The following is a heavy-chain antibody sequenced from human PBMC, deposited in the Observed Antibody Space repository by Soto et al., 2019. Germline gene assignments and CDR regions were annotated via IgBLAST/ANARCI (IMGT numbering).Heavy chain of an antibody. D-gene: IGHD3-10*01. J-gene: IGHJ4*02. Sequence: QVQLQESGPGLVKPPQTLSLTCTVSGASIRSGGFYWSWIRQHPEKGLEWIGYFYYRGNAYYNPSLRSRLTISGDASKNQFCLNVSSVTAADTAVYFCARAMGAVNYFDYWGQGILVTVSS. V-gene: IGHV4-31*03. CDR3: ARAMGAVNYFDY. CDR2: FYYRGNA. CDR1: GASIRSGGFY.